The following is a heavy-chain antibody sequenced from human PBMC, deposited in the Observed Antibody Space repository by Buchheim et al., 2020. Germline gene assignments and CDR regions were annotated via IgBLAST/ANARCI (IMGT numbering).Heavy chain of an antibody. CDR2: IYDNSGRT. V-gene: IGHV4-31*03. D-gene: IGHD3-16*01. J-gene: IGHJ4*02. Sequence: QVLLQESGPGVAKPSQTVSLTCTVSGASISSGAHHWAWIRQHPGKGLEWIGCIYDNSGRTYYNPSLQSRAYLSVDTSKNQVSLKLTSATAADTALYYCASYYVGEGGRGYWGQGT. CDR3: ASYYVGEGGRGY. CDR1: GASISSGAHH.